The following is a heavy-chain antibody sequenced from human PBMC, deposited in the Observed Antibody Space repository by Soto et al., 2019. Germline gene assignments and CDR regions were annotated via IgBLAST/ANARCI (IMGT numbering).Heavy chain of an antibody. V-gene: IGHV3-74*01. Sequence: PGGSLRLSCAASGFTFSSYWMHLVRQAPGQGLVWVSRINSDGSSTTSADAVKGRFTISSDTPQNTLYLQVNSLRAEDTPVYYCARILYSSGRLVDAFDICVNGTMGTV. D-gene: IGHD6-19*01. CDR3: ARILYSSGRLVDAFDI. CDR1: GFTFSSYW. CDR2: INSDGSST. J-gene: IGHJ3*02.